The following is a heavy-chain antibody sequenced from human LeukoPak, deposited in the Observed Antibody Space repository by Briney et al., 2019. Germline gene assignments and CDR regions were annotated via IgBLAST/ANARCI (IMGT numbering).Heavy chain of an antibody. CDR1: GFTFSSYS. D-gene: IGHD3-3*01. CDR3: ARDKTYSDFWL. Sequence: PGGSLRLSCAASGFTFSSYSMNWVRRAPGKGLEWISYISSDSSTVYFADSVKGRFTISRDNAKNSLYLQMNSLRAEDTAVYFCARDKTYSDFWLWGQGTLVTVSS. CDR2: ISSDSSTV. V-gene: IGHV3-48*01. J-gene: IGHJ4*02.